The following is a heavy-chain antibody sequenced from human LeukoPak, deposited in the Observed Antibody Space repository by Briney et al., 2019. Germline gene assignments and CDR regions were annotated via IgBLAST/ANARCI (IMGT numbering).Heavy chain of an antibody. D-gene: IGHD6-19*01. CDR1: GFSFSSYA. Sequence: GGSLRLSCSASGFSFSSYAMHWVRLAPGKGLEYVSSISSKGDPTYYADSVRGRFTISRDNSKNTLYLQMNSLRAEDTAVYYCASSIAVAGRGHFDYWGQGTLVTVSS. V-gene: IGHV3-64*04. J-gene: IGHJ4*02. CDR3: ASSIAVAGRGHFDY. CDR2: ISSKGDPT.